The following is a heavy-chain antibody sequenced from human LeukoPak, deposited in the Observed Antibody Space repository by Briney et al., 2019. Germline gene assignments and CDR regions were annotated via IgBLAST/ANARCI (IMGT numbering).Heavy chain of an antibody. J-gene: IGHJ6*02. CDR3: ARDLVEWQLSFYYYYGMDV. CDR1: GFTFSSYG. CDR2: IWYDGSNK. V-gene: IGHV3-33*01. Sequence: GGSLRLSCAASGFTFSSYGMHWVRQAPGKGLEWVAVIWYDGSNKYYADSVKGRFTISRDNPKNTLYLQMNSLRAEDTAVYYCARDLVEWQLSFYYYYGMDVWGQGTTVTVSS. D-gene: IGHD3-3*01.